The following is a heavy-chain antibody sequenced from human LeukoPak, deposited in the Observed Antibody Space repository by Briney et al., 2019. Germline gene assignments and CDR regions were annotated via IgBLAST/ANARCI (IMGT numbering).Heavy chain of an antibody. V-gene: IGHV4-34*01. CDR3: ARLWVGIGSDY. D-gene: IGHD2-21*01. J-gene: IGHJ4*02. CDR2: INHSGST. CDR1: GGSFSGYY. Sequence: SETLSLTCAVYGGSFSGYYWSWIRQPPGKGLEWIGEINHSGSTNYNPSLKSRVTISVDTSKNQFSLKLSSVTAADTAVYYRARLWVGIGSDYWGPGSLVTVSS.